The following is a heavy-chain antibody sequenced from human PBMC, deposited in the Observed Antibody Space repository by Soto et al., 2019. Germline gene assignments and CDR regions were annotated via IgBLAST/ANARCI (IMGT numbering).Heavy chain of an antibody. D-gene: IGHD6-19*01. CDR3: ARDFYSSGINYFDY. CDR1: GYSISSGYY. J-gene: IGHJ4*02. CDR2: IYHSGST. Sequence: SETLSLTCAVSGYSISSGYYWGWIRQPPGKGLEWIGSIYHSGSTYYNPSLKSRVTISVDTSKNQFSLKLSSVTAADTAVYYCARDFYSSGINYFDYWGQGNLVTVSS. V-gene: IGHV4-38-2*02.